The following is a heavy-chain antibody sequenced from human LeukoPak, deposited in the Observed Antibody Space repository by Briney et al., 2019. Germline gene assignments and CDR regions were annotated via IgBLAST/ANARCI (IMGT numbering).Heavy chain of an antibody. V-gene: IGHV3-33*01. CDR1: GFTFSSYG. J-gene: IGHJ4*02. D-gene: IGHD3-10*01. CDR3: ASGTYYGSGSWGY. CDR2: VWSDGSNK. Sequence: GRSLRLSCAASGFTFSSYGMHWVRQAPGKGLEWVSVVWSDGSNKYYADSVKGRFTISRDNSRNTVYLQMNSLRDEDTAVYYCASGTYYGSGSWGYWGQGTLVTVSS.